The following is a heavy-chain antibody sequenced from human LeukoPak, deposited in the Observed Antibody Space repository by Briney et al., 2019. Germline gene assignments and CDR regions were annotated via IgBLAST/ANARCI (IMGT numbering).Heavy chain of an antibody. CDR1: GYTFSSCA. CDR2: IDTKTGNP. CDR3: AIPPSDSSGYFSS. V-gene: IGHV7-4-1*02. Sequence: GASAKVSCKASGYTFSSCAINWVRQAPGQGLEYMGWIDTKTGNPTYAQGFTGRIVFFLGTSVSTSFLQISGLKAEDTAVYYCAIPPSDSSGYFSSWGQGALVTVSS. D-gene: IGHD3-22*01. J-gene: IGHJ5*02.